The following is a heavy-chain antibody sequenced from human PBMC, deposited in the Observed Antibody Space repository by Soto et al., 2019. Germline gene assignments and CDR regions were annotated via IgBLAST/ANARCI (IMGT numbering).Heavy chain of an antibody. J-gene: IGHJ5*02. CDR2: ISGSSRDI. Sequence: EVQLVESGGGLVKPGGSLRLSCAASGFPFNEYAMNWVRQAPGKGLEWVSSISGSSRDIYYADSLKGRFTVSRNNAKNSLYLQMNSLRAEDTAMYYCATAPFGGGDSELFAPWGQGTLVTVSS. V-gene: IGHV3-21*01. CDR1: GFPFNEYA. CDR3: ATAPFGGGDSELFAP. D-gene: IGHD2-21*02.